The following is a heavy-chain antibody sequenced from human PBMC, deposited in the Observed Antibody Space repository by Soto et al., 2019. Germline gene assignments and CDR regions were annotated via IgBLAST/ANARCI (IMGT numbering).Heavy chain of an antibody. V-gene: IGHV3-23*01. CDR3: AYTSGAYVGSQQN. CDR2: ISGGGRST. J-gene: IGHJ4*02. Sequence: EVQLLESGGGLVQPGGSLRLSCTASGFTFSNDAMIWVRQAPGKGLEWVSAISGGGRSTHYAASVKGRFTISRDNSKNTLYLQINRLRAEETAVYYCAYTSGAYVGSQQNWGQGTLVTVSS. CDR1: GFTFSNDA. D-gene: IGHD3-10*01.